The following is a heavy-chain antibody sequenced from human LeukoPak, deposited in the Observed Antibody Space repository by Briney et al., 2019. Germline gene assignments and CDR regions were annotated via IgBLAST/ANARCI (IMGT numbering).Heavy chain of an antibody. V-gene: IGHV4-39*02. CDR1: GDSTSSSNYY. Sequence: SETLSLTCTASGDSTSSSNYYWGWIRQPPGKGLEWIGTIYYSGTAYYNPSLKSRVTISLDTSENQFSLKLSSVTAADAAVYYCTRDDILTGYYRGVIDHWGQGTLVTVSS. CDR2: IYYSGTA. D-gene: IGHD3-9*01. CDR3: TRDDILTGYYRGVIDH. J-gene: IGHJ4*02.